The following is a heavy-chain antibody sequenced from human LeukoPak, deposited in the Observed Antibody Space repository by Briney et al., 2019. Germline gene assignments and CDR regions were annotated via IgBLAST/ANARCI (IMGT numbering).Heavy chain of an antibody. CDR2: INAGNGNT. V-gene: IGHV1-3*01. Sequence: ASVKVSCKASGYTFTSYAIHWVRQAPGQRLEWMGWINAGNGNTKYSQRFQGRVTITRDTSASTAYMEPSSLRSEDTAVYYCAREHDFWSPYAFDIWGQGTMVTVSS. D-gene: IGHD3-3*01. CDR1: GYTFTSYA. CDR3: AREHDFWSPYAFDI. J-gene: IGHJ3*02.